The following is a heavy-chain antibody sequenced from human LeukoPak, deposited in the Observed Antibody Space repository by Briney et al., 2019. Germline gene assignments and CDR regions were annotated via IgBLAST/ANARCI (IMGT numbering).Heavy chain of an antibody. CDR1: GGSFSGYY. V-gene: IGHV4-34*01. CDR3: ARNSGYYYDSSGYYRH. D-gene: IGHD3-22*01. CDR2: INHSGST. Sequence: PSETLSLTCAVYGGSFSGYYWSWIRQSPGKGLEWIGEINHSGSTNYNPSLKSRVTISVDTSKNQFSLKLSSVTAADTAVYYCARNSGYYYDSSGYYRHWGQGTLVTVSS. J-gene: IGHJ4*02.